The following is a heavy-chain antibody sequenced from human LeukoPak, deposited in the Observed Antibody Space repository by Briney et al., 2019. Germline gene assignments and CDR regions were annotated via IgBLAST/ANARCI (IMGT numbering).Heavy chain of an antibody. CDR2: ISWNSGSI. J-gene: IGHJ4*02. CDR3: AKDGQPTVTTVDY. D-gene: IGHD4-17*01. V-gene: IGHV3-9*01. Sequence: GRSLRLSCAASGFTFDDYAMHWVRQAPGKGPEWVSGISWNSGSIGYADSVKGRSTISRDNAKNSLYLQMNSLRAEDTALYYCAKDGQPTVTTVDYWGQGTLVTVSS. CDR1: GFTFDDYA.